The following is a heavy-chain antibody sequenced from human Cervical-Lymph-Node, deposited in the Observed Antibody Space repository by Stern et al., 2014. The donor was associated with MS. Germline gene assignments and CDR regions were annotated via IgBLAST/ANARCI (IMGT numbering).Heavy chain of an antibody. CDR2: IYYSGST. V-gene: IGHV4-59*01. Sequence: QVQLVESGPGLVKPSETLSLTCTVSGGSISTYYWSWIRQPPRKGLEWIGYIYYSGSTNYNPSLKSRVTISVDTSKNQFSLKLSSVTAADTAVYYCASGTVVTSFDYWGQGTLVTVSS. D-gene: IGHD4-23*01. CDR1: GGSISTYY. CDR3: ASGTVVTSFDY. J-gene: IGHJ4*02.